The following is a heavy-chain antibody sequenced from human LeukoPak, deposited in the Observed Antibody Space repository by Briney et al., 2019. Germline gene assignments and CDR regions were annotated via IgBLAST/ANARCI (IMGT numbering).Heavy chain of an antibody. CDR2: IYYSGST. CDR3: ARVRSVYSDV. CDR1: GDSISSYY. V-gene: IGHV4-59*01. J-gene: IGHJ6*02. D-gene: IGHD2-8*01. Sequence: SETLSLTCTVSGDSISSYYWNWIRQPPGEGLEWIGYIYYSGSTNYNPSLNSRVIITVDTSTKQFSLRLSSVTAADTAVYYCARVRSVYSDVWGQGTTVTVSS.